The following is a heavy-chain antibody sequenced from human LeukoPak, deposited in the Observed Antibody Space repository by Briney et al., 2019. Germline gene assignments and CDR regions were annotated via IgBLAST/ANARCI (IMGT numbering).Heavy chain of an antibody. Sequence: PGGSLRLSCAASGFTFSSYSMNWVRQAPGKGLEWVSSISSSSSDIYYADSVKGRFTISRDNAKNSLYLQMNSLRAEDTAVYYCAKPDYSGYDFFDYWGQGTLVTVSS. CDR2: ISSSSSDI. D-gene: IGHD5-12*01. V-gene: IGHV3-21*01. J-gene: IGHJ4*02. CDR3: AKPDYSGYDFFDY. CDR1: GFTFSSYS.